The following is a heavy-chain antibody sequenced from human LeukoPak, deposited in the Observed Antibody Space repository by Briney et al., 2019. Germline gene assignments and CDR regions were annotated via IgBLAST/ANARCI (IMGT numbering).Heavy chain of an antibody. CDR1: GFTFSNYV. J-gene: IGHJ3*02. CDR3: AKSQWFGELLSANDAFDI. D-gene: IGHD3-10*01. CDR2: ISGNGGNT. Sequence: GGSLRLSCAASGFTFSNYVMTWARQAPGKGLEWVSSISGNGGNTYYADSVKGRFTISRDNSKNTLYLQMNSLRAEDTAVYYCAKSQWFGELLSANDAFDIWGQGTMVTVSS. V-gene: IGHV3-23*01.